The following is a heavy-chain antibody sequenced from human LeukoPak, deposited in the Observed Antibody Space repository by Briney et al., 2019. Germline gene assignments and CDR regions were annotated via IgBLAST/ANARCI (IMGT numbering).Heavy chain of an antibody. CDR1: GFTFSRNG. Sequence: GGSLRLSCAASGFTFSRNGIHWVRQAPGKGLEWVAFIQYDGSGKYYADSVKGRFTISRDNSKNTLYLQMSSLRPEDTAVYYCAKDLGSWSYSLDYWGQGTLVTVSS. J-gene: IGHJ4*02. CDR3: AKDLGSWSYSLDY. V-gene: IGHV3-30*02. CDR2: IQYDGSGK. D-gene: IGHD1-26*01.